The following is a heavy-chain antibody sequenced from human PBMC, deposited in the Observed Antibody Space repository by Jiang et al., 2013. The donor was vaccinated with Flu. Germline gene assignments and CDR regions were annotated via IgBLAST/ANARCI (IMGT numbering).Heavy chain of an antibody. CDR3: ARENSIAAAGTWGPGIVYYGMDV. Sequence: SGAEVKKPGSSVKVSCKASGGTFSSYAISWVRQAPGQGLEWMGGIIPIFGTANYAQKFQGRVTITADESTSTAYMELSSLRSEDTAVYYCARENSIAAAGTWGPGIVYYGMDVWGQGTTVTVSS. CDR2: IIPIFGTA. V-gene: IGHV1-69*01. D-gene: IGHD6-13*01. CDR1: GGTFSSYA. J-gene: IGHJ6*02.